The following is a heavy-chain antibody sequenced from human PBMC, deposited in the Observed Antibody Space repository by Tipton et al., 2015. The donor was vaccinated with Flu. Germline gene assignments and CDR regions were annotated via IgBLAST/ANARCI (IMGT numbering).Heavy chain of an antibody. CDR1: GFTFDDYA. V-gene: IGHV3-43*02. Sequence: SLRLSCAASGFTFDDYAMHWVRQAPGKGLEWVSLISGDGGSTYYADSVKGRFTISRDNSKNSLYLQMNSLRTEDTALYYCAKDASSGDPWWYFDLWGRGPLVTVSS. CDR2: ISGDGGST. CDR3: AKDASSGDPWWYFDL. J-gene: IGHJ2*01. D-gene: IGHD2-15*01.